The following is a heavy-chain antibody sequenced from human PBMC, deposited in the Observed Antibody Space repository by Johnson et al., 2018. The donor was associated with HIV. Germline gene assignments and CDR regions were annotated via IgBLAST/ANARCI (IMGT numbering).Heavy chain of an antibody. Sequence: QVQLVESGGGVVQPGRSLRLSCVASGYSFRNSAMHWVRQAPGKWLEWVATIWSDGTNKYYGDSVKGRFTVSRDSSKNTLFLQMTSLRVEDTAVYYCYGYYDAFDIWGQGTMVSVSS. V-gene: IGHV3-33*01. D-gene: IGHD3-10*01. J-gene: IGHJ3*02. CDR3: YGYYDAFDI. CDR1: GYSFRNSA. CDR2: IWSDGTNK.